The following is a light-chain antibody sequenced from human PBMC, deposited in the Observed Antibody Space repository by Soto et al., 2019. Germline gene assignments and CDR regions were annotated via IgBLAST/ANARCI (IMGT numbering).Light chain of an antibody. V-gene: IGKV3-15*01. Sequence: EIVMTQSPATLSVSPGEGASLSCRASQSVSSNLAWYQQKPGQAPRLLIYGASTRATGIPARFSGSGSGTDFTLTISRLEPEDFAVYYCQQFSSYPLTFGGGTKVDIK. J-gene: IGKJ4*01. CDR1: QSVSSN. CDR3: QQFSSYPLT. CDR2: GAS.